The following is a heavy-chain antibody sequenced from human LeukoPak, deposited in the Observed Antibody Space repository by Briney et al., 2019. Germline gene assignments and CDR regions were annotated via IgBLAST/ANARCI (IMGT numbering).Heavy chain of an antibody. V-gene: IGHV3-30-3*01. J-gene: IGHJ4*02. D-gene: IGHD3-22*01. CDR2: ISYDGSNK. CDR1: GFTFSDYY. CDR3: ARDYDSSGYTASNFDY. Sequence: PGGSLRLSCAASGFTFSDYYMSWIRQAPGKGLEWVAVISYDGSNKYYADSVKGRFTISRDNSKNTLYLQMNSLRAEDTAVYYCARDYDSSGYTASNFDYWGQGTLVTVSS.